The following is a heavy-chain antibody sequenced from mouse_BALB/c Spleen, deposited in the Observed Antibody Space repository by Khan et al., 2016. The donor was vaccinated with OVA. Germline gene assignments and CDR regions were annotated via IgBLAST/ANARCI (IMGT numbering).Heavy chain of an antibody. V-gene: IGHV1-77*01. J-gene: IGHJ3*01. CDR1: GYTFTDFY. D-gene: IGHD2-2*01. CDR2: IYPGSANT. Sequence: VELVESGAELARPGASVKLSCKTSGYTFTDFYINWVKQRTGQGLEWIGDIYPGSANTYYNEKFKGKATLTVDKSSSTAYMQLSSLTSEDSAVYCCARSGSGSFGFWGQGTLVTVSA. CDR3: ARSGSGSFGF.